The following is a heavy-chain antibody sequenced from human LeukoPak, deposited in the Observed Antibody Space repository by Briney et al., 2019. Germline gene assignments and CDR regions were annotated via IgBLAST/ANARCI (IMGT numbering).Heavy chain of an antibody. CDR3: ATEKPYCSVTNCYRGTPDGDAFDI. J-gene: IGHJ3*02. CDR2: IDPNTGGT. CDR1: GYTFTGHY. V-gene: IGHV1-2*02. Sequence: ASVKVSCKASGYTFTGHYMHWVRQAPGQGLEWMGWIDPNTGGTKYAQRFQGRVTMTRDTSITTAYMELSRLNSDDTAMYYCATEKPYCSVTNCYRGTPDGDAFDIWGQGTMVTVSS. D-gene: IGHD2-2*02.